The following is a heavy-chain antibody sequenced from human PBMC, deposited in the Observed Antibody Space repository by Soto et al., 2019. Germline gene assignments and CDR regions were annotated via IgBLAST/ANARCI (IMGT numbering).Heavy chain of an antibody. CDR1: GYSFTSYW. CDR2: SYPGDSDT. V-gene: IGHV5-51*01. D-gene: IGHD3-3*01. CDR3: ARDESLFWSGSDYYYYYMDV. J-gene: IGHJ6*03. Sequence: GESLKISCKGSGYSFTSYWIGWVRQMPGKGLEWMGISYPGDSDTRYSPSFQGQVTISADKSISTAYLQWSSLKASDTAMYYCARDESLFWSGSDYYYYYMDVWGKGTTVTV.